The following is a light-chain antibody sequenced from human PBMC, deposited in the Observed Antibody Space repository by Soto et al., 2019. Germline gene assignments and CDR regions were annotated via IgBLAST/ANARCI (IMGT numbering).Light chain of an antibody. CDR3: HQSHRSPYT. V-gene: IGKV1-39*01. CDR2: AAS. J-gene: IGKJ2*01. Sequence: DIQMTQSPSSLSASVGDRVTISCRPSQTIANYLNWYQHKPGNAPKLLIYAASSLQTGVPSRFSGSGSGTDFTLTINSLQPEDFPTYCCHQSHRSPYTFGQGTRLEIK. CDR1: QTIANY.